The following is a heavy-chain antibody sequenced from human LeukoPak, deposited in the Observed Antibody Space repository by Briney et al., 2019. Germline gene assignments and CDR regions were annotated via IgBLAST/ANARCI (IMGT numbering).Heavy chain of an antibody. J-gene: IGHJ5*02. V-gene: IGHV3-33*01. CDR3: ARDLLSGSSGWFDP. Sequence: GGSLRLSCAASGFTFSSYGMHWVRQAPGKGLEWVAVIWYDGSNKYYADSVKGRFTISRDNSKNTLYLQMNSLRVEDTAVYYCARDLLSGSSGWFDPWGQGTLVTVSS. CDR1: GFTFSSYG. CDR2: IWYDGSNK. D-gene: IGHD6-6*01.